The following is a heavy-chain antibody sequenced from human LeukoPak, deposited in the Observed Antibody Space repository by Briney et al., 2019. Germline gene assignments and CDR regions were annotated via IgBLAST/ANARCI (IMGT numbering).Heavy chain of an antibody. D-gene: IGHD6-19*01. V-gene: IGHV4-59*08. CDR1: TGSISSYQ. CDR2: VHYSGST. Sequence: SETLSLTCSVFTGSISSYQWSWIRQPPGEGLEWIGYVHYSGSTNYNPSLKSRVSMSVDTSKNQFSLKLISVTAADTAVYYCARHGWYYFDYWGQGTLVTVSS. CDR3: ARHGWYYFDY. J-gene: IGHJ4*02.